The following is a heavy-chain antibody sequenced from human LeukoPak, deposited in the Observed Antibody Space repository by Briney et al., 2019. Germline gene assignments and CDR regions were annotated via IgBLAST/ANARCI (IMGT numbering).Heavy chain of an antibody. CDR2: INGDGSST. J-gene: IGHJ6*03. Sequence: GGSLRLSCAASGFTFSSHWMHWVRQAPGKGLVWVSHINGDGSSTDYADFVKGRFTISKDNAKNTVYLQMNSLRAEDTAVYYCAVVPYFYMDVWGKGTTVTISS. CDR1: GFTFSSHW. D-gene: IGHD2-2*01. V-gene: IGHV3-74*01. CDR3: AVVPYFYMDV.